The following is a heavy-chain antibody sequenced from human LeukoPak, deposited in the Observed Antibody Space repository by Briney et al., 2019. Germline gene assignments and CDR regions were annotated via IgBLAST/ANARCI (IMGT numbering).Heavy chain of an antibody. V-gene: IGHV3-30*04. CDR3: AREGADTSYYYMDV. CDR2: ISYDGSNK. Sequence: QPGRSLRLSCAASGFTFSSYAMHWVRQAPGKGLEWVAVISYDGSNKYYADSVKGRFTISRDNSKNALYLQMNSLRAEDTAVYYCAREGADTSYYYMDVWGKGTTVTVSS. CDR1: GFTFSSYA. J-gene: IGHJ6*03. D-gene: IGHD5-18*01.